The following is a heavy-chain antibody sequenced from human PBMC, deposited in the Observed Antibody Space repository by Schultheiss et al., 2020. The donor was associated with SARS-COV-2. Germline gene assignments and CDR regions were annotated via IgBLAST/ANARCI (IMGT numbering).Heavy chain of an antibody. V-gene: IGHV4-39*01. Sequence: SQTLSLTCTVSGGSINSGSYYWSWIRQPPGKGLEWIGEINHSGSTNYNPSLKSRVTISVDTSKNQFSLKLSSVTAADTAVYYCARRDELRYFDWSPFDYWGQGTLVTVSS. D-gene: IGHD3-9*01. CDR2: INHSGST. CDR3: ARRDELRYFDWSPFDY. CDR1: GGSINSGSYY. J-gene: IGHJ4*02.